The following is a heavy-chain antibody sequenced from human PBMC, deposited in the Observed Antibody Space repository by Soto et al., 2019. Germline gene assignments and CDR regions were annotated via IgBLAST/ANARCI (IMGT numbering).Heavy chain of an antibody. CDR3: ARFGTSYDTSGFLY. V-gene: IGHV3-74*01. Sequence: EVQLVESGGGLVQPGGSLRLSCAASGCTFGSHWMHWVRQAPGKGLVYVSRISSGGTTTNYAESVKGRFTISRDNARNTLYLQMNSLRVEDTAVYYCARFGTSYDTSGFLYWGQGTPVTVSS. CDR1: GCTFGSHW. D-gene: IGHD3-22*01. CDR2: ISSGGTTT. J-gene: IGHJ4*02.